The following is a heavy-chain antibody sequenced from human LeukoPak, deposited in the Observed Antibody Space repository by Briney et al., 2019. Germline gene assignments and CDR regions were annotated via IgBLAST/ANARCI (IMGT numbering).Heavy chain of an antibody. CDR2: ISAYNGNT. J-gene: IGHJ6*02. V-gene: IGHV1-18*01. D-gene: IGHD3-22*01. Sequence: ASVKVSCKAYGYTFTSYGISLVRQAPGQGLEWMGWISAYNGNTNYAQKLQGRVTMTTDTSTSTAYMELRSLRSDDTAVYYCARDPLGYYYDSSGYPYYYGMDVWGQGTTVTVSS. CDR3: ARDPLGYYYDSSGYPYYYGMDV. CDR1: GYTFTSYG.